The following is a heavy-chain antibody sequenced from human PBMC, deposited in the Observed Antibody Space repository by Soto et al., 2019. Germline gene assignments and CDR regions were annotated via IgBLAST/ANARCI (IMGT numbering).Heavy chain of an antibody. Sequence: QVQLVQSGAEVQKPGASVKVSCKASGYTFSDYYVHWVRQAPGQGLAWMGRISPKSGGTNYAQKFQGRVTMTRETSIFPADMELSRLRSDDTAVYYCTRNAFYYNSSGYHDGFDIWGQGTLVTVSS. V-gene: IGHV1-2*06. CDR2: ISPKSGGT. D-gene: IGHD3-22*01. CDR1: GYTFSDYY. CDR3: TRNAFYYNSSGYHDGFDI. J-gene: IGHJ3*02.